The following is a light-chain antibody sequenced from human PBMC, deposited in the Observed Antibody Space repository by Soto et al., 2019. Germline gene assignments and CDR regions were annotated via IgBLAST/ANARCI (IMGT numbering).Light chain of an antibody. CDR3: QSYDSSLRGWV. CDR2: GNS. CDR1: SSNIGAGYD. J-gene: IGLJ3*02. V-gene: IGLV1-40*01. Sequence: QSVLTQPPSVSGAPGQRGTISYTGSSSNIGAGYDVHWYQQLPGTAPKLLIYGNSNRPSGVPDRFSGSKSGTSASLAITGLQAEDEADYYCQSYDSSLRGWVFGGGTKLTVL.